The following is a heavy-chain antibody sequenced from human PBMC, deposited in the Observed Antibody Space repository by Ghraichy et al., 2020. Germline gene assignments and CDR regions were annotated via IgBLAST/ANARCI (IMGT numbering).Heavy chain of an antibody. D-gene: IGHD3-22*01. Sequence: GGSLRLSCAASGFTFDDYGMSWVRQAPGKGLEWVSGINWNGGSTGYADSVKGRFTISRDNAKNSLYLQMNSLRAEDTALYYCARIGSYDSSGYSSDAFDIWGQGTMVTVSS. J-gene: IGHJ3*02. CDR2: INWNGGST. CDR1: GFTFDDYG. V-gene: IGHV3-20*04. CDR3: ARIGSYDSSGYSSDAFDI.